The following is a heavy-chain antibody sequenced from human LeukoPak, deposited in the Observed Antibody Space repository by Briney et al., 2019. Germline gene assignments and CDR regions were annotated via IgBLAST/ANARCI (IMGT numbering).Heavy chain of an antibody. CDR3: ARGTDYYDSSGFDY. Sequence: PSETLSLTCTVSGGSISSGDYYWSWIRQPPGKGLEWIGYISYSGSTYYNPSLKSRVTISVDTSKNQFSLKLSSVTAADTAVYYCARGTDYYDSSGFDYWGQGTLVTVSS. J-gene: IGHJ4*02. CDR2: ISYSGST. V-gene: IGHV4-30-4*08. D-gene: IGHD3-22*01. CDR1: GGSISSGDYY.